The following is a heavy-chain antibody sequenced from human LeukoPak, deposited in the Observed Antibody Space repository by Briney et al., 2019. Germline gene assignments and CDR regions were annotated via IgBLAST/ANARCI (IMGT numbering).Heavy chain of an antibody. CDR3: AKDLTPNGVADWFDP. CDR1: GSTFSSYA. J-gene: IGHJ5*02. Sequence: PGGSLRLSCAASGSTFSSYAMSWVRQAPGKGLEWVSAISGSGGSTYYADSVKGRFTISRDNSKNTLYLQMNSLRAEDTAVYYCAKDLTPNGVADWFDPWGQGTLVTVSS. D-gene: IGHD2-15*01. V-gene: IGHV3-23*01. CDR2: ISGSGGST.